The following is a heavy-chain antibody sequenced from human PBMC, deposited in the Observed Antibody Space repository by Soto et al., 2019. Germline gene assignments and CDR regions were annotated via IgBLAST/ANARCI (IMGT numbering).Heavy chain of an antibody. D-gene: IGHD5-12*01. J-gene: IGHJ6*02. CDR3: ARGRVATPYDYCDGMDV. V-gene: IGHV1-69*12. Sequence: QVQLVQSGAEVKKPGSSVKVSCKASGGTFSSYAISWVRQAPGQGLEWMGGIIPIFGTANYAQKFQGRVTITADESTSTAYMELSSLRSEDTAVYYCARGRVATPYDYCDGMDVWGQGTTVTVSS. CDR1: GGTFSSYA. CDR2: IIPIFGTA.